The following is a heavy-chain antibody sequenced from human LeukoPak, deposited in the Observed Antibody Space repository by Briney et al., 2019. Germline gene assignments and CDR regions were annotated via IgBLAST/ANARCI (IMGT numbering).Heavy chain of an antibody. CDR3: AREVVIFPDYYYYGMDI. D-gene: IGHD3-9*01. CDR1: GFTFRDYY. J-gene: IGHJ6*02. V-gene: IGHV3-11*01. Sequence: PGGSLRLSCAASGFTFRDYYMTWIRQAPGKGLEWIAYISRSGDTLYYADSVEGRFTISRDNAKNSLYLQMNSLRAEDTAVYYCAREVVIFPDYYYYGMDIWAKGPRSPSP. CDR2: ISRSGDTL.